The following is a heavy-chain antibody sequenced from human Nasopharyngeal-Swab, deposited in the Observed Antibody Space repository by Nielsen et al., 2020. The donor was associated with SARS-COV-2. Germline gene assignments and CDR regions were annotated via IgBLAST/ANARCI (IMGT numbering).Heavy chain of an antibody. Sequence: GGSLRLSCTAPGFTFSNYAMTWVRQAPGKGLEWVSSIRVSGDTTYYADSVKGRFTISRDSSKNTLYLQMNSLRAEDTALYYCAKVKSGTSYDAFDIWGQGTMVTVSS. V-gene: IGHV3-23*01. CDR3: AKVKSGTSYDAFDI. CDR2: IRVSGDTT. J-gene: IGHJ3*02. D-gene: IGHD1-26*01. CDR1: GFTFSNYA.